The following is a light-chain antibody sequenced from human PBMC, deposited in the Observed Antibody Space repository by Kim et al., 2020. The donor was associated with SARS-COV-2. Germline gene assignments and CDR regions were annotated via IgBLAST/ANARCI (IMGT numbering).Light chain of an antibody. CDR2: DNN. J-gene: IGLJ2*01. CDR3: GTWDSSLNGLV. V-gene: IGLV1-51*01. Sequence: GQKTTTTCSGSSSNSGQNYVSWYQQFPGTAPKLLIYDNNKRHSGIPDRFSGSKSGTSATLGITGLQTGDEADYYCGTWDSSLNGLVFGGGTQLTVL. CDR1: SSNSGQNY.